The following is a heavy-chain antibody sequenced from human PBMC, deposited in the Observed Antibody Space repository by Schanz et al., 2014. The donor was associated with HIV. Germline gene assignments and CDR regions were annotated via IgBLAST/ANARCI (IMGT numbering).Heavy chain of an antibody. CDR1: GFTFSSYG. V-gene: IGHV3-7*01. CDR2: IKTDGTEK. J-gene: IGHJ4*02. CDR3: AKEEQQLGGVGGYHFDY. Sequence: VQLVESGGGVVQPGRSLRLSCAASGFTFSSYGMHWVRQAPGKGLEWMASIKTDGTEKYYVDSVKGRFTISRDNAKNSLYLQMDSLRAEDTAVYYCAKEEQQLGGVGGYHFDYWGQGTLVTVSS. D-gene: IGHD6-13*01.